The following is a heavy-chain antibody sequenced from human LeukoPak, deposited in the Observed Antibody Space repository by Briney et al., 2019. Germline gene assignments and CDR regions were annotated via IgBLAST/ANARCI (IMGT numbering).Heavy chain of an antibody. D-gene: IGHD1-26*01. Sequence: GGSLRPSCAAAGFNFRSFGFHWVSQAPGKGLEWLAIVSFEKNDKYYADSVKGRFTISGDESKNTLYLQMNSLRSDDTAVYYCARDPLRRGTSYLDNWGQGALVTVAS. CDR3: ARDPLRRGTSYLDN. CDR2: VSFEKNDK. V-gene: IGHV3-30*03. CDR1: GFNFRSFG. J-gene: IGHJ4*02.